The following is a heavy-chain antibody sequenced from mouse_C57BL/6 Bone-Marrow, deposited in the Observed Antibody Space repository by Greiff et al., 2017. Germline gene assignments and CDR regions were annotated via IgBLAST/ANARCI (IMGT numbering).Heavy chain of an antibody. CDR2: IYPSDSET. Sequence: QVQLQQPGAELVRPGSSVKLSCKASGYTFTSYWMDWVKQRPGQGLEWIGNIYPSDSETHYNQKFKDKATLTVDKSYSTAYMQLSSLTSEDSAVYYCARSNYVSYYAMDYWGQGTSVTVSS. V-gene: IGHV1-61*01. CDR1: GYTFTSYW. D-gene: IGHD2-5*01. J-gene: IGHJ4*01. CDR3: ARSNYVSYYAMDY.